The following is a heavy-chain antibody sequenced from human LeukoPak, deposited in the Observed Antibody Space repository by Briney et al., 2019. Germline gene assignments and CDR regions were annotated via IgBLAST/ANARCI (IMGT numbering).Heavy chain of an antibody. D-gene: IGHD3-22*01. CDR3: ARENDDSSGYYLFDY. Sequence: SETLSLTCAVYGGSFSGYYWSWIRQPPGKGLEWIGEINHSGSTNYNPSLKSRVTISVDTSKNQFSPKLSSVTAADTAVYYCARENDDSSGYYLFDYWGQGTLVTVSS. J-gene: IGHJ4*02. V-gene: IGHV4-34*01. CDR2: INHSGST. CDR1: GGSFSGYY.